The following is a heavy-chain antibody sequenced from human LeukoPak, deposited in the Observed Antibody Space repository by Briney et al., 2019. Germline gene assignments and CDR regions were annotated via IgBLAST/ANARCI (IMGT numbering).Heavy chain of an antibody. CDR3: ARQRNWSFDY. D-gene: IGHD1-1*01. V-gene: IGHV4-59*01. CDR2: IYYSGST. CDR1: GGFISTYY. Sequence: SETLSLTCTVSGGFISTYYWSWIRQPPGKGLEWIGYIYYSGSTKYNPSLKSRVTISVDTSKNQFSLKLSSVTAADTAVYYCARQRNWSFDYWGQGTLVTVSS. J-gene: IGHJ4*02.